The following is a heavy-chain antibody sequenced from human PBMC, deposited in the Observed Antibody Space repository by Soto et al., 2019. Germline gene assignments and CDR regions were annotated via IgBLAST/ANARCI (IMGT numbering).Heavy chain of an antibody. V-gene: IGHV4-59*01. CDR2: IYNSGRY. D-gene: IGHD1-1*01. J-gene: IGHJ4*02. CDR3: ARTLPNRQLFDS. Sequence: ETLSLTCTVSGGFIWGWIRQSPDKGLEWIGYIYNSGRYNYNPSLESRLTISIDTSKNQFSLRLASVTAADTAVYYRARTLPNRQLFDSWSQGTLVTVSS. CDR1: GGFI.